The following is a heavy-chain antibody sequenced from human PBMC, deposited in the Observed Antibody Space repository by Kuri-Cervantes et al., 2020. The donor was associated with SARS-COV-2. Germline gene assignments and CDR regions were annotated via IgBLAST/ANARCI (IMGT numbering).Heavy chain of an antibody. CDR3: ALTNFGVVPEVDY. V-gene: IGHV2-70*12. CDR1: GFSLSNARMC. Sequence: SGPTLVKPTETLTLTCTVSGFSLSNARMCVSWIRQPPGKALEWLARIDWDDDKYYSTSLKTRLIISKDTSKNQVVLTMTNMDPVDTATYYCALTNFGVVPEVDYWGQGTLVTVSS. J-gene: IGHJ4*02. CDR2: IDWDDDK. D-gene: IGHD3-3*01.